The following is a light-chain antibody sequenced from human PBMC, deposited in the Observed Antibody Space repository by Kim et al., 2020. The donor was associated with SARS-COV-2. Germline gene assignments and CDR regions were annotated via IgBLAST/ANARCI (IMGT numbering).Light chain of an antibody. J-gene: IGLJ2*01. CDR3: QSYNRDNVI. Sequence: GKTVTISCYRSSGSIDDNYVQWYQQRPGGVPTTVIYEDDQRPSGVSDRFSGSIDNSSNSASLTISGLRTEDEADYYCQSYNRDNVIFGGGTQLTVL. V-gene: IGLV6-57*03. CDR2: EDD. CDR1: SGSIDDNY.